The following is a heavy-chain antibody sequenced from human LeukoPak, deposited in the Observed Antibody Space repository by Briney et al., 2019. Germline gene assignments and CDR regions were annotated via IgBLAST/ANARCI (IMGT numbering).Heavy chain of an antibody. CDR1: GGSFSSGSYY. CDR3: ARGGGSGRPSFFDY. J-gene: IGHJ4*02. Sequence: TSETLSLTCAVSGGSFSSGSYYWSWIRQPAGKGLEWIGRIYTSGSTNYNPSLKSRVTISVDTSKNQFSLKLSSVTAADTAIYYCARGGGSGRPSFFDYWGQGTLVTVSS. CDR2: IYTSGST. D-gene: IGHD3-10*01. V-gene: IGHV4-61*02.